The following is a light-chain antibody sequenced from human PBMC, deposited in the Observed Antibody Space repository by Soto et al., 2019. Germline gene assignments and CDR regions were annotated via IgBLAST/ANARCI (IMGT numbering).Light chain of an antibody. J-gene: IGKJ4*01. CDR2: WAS. CDR1: QSVLYSSNNKNY. V-gene: IGKV4-1*01. Sequence: DIVMTQSPDSLAVSLGERATINCKSSQSVLYSSNNKNYLAWYQQKPGQHPQLLIYWASTRESGVPDRFSGTGSGTDFTLTISSLQAEDVAVYYCQQYYSTPPTFGGGTKVEIK. CDR3: QQYYSTPPT.